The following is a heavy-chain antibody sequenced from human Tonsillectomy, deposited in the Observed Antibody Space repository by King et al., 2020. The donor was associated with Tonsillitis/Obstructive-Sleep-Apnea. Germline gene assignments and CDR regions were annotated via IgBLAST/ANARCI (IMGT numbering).Heavy chain of an antibody. Sequence: VQLVESGGGLVQPGGSLRLSCAASGFTFSSYAMSWVRQAPGKGLEWVSAIRGSGGSTYYADPVKVRFTISRDNSKNTLYLQMNSPRAEDTAVYYCSKDGSYYDFWSGYPNFDYWGQGTLVTVSS. D-gene: IGHD3-3*01. CDR3: SKDGSYYDFWSGYPNFDY. J-gene: IGHJ4*02. V-gene: IGHV3-23*04. CDR1: GFTFSSYA. CDR2: IRGSGGST.